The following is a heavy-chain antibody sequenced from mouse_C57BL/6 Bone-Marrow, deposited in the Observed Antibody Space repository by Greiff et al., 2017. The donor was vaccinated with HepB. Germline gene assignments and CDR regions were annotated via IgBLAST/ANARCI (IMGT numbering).Heavy chain of an antibody. CDR1: GYAFTNYL. J-gene: IGHJ4*01. Sequence: VKLVESGAELVRPGTSVKVSCKASGYAFTNYLIEWVKQRPGQGLEWIGVINPGSGGTNYNEKFKGKATLTADKSSSTAYMQLSSLTSEDSAVYFCARSGWERGEKKCDYYAMDYWGQGTSVTVSS. CDR2: INPGSGGT. V-gene: IGHV1-54*01. CDR3: ARSGWERGEKKCDYYAMDY. D-gene: IGHD2-3*01.